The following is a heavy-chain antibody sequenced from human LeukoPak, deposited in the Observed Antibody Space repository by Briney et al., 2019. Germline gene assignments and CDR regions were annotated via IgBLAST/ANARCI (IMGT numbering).Heavy chain of an antibody. Sequence: GGSLRLSCAASGYTLSYYWMHWVRQAPGRGLVWVSCMNGDGSSTNYADSVKGRFTISRDNAKNTLYLEMNSLRAEDTVVYYCTRDPRDKGFDPWGQGTLITVSS. CDR3: TRDPRDKGFDP. V-gene: IGHV3-74*01. CDR2: MNGDGSST. J-gene: IGHJ5*02. CDR1: GYTLSYYW.